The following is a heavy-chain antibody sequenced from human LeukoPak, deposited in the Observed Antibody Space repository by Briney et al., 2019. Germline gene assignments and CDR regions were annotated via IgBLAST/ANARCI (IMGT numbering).Heavy chain of an antibody. D-gene: IGHD6-13*01. CDR3: ARGDSSSGDV. CDR1: GFTFSSYW. Sequence: PGGSLRLSCVASGFTFSSYWMHWVRQAPGKGLVWVSRINSEGSSTSYADSVKGRFTISRDNARNTLYLQMNSLRAEDTAVYYCARGDSSSGDVWGKGTTVTVSS. V-gene: IGHV3-74*01. J-gene: IGHJ6*04. CDR2: INSEGSST.